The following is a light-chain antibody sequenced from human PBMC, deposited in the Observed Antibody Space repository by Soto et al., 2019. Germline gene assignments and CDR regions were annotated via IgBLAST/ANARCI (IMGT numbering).Light chain of an antibody. V-gene: IGKV3-20*01. CDR1: QSVSSSY. CDR2: GTF. Sequence: EIVMLQSPATLSVSPGDRSTLSGRASQSVSSSYLAWFQQIPGQAPRLLIHGTFSRATGIPDRFSGSGSGTDFTLTISRLEPEDFAVYYCKQYGSSGTVGQGTKVDIK. J-gene: IGKJ1*01. CDR3: KQYGSSGT.